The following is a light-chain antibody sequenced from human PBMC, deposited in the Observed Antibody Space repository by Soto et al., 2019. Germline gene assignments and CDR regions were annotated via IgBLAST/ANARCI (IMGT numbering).Light chain of an antibody. J-gene: IGLJ2*01. Sequence: SYELTQPPSVSVAPGKTARVTCMGNNIGSKSVHWYQQKSGQAPVLVINNEIDRPSGIPERFSGSNSGNTATLTISRVDAGDEADYYCHVWDSDGDHPPFGGGTKLTVL. CDR1: NIGSKS. CDR3: HVWDSDGDHPP. V-gene: IGLV3-21*03. CDR2: NEI.